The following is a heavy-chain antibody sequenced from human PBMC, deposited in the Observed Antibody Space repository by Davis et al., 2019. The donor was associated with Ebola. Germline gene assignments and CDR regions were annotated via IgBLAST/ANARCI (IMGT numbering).Heavy chain of an antibody. D-gene: IGHD4-17*01. J-gene: IGHJ4*02. CDR1: GFTFSTYW. Sequence: GESLKISCAVSGFTFSTYWMAWVRQAPGKGLEWVANIKHDGSEEYYVDSVKGRFTISRDNAKNSLYLQMHSLRAEDTAVYYCARGYGTFDYWGRGTLVTVSA. V-gene: IGHV3-7*04. CDR2: IKHDGSEE. CDR3: ARGYGTFDY.